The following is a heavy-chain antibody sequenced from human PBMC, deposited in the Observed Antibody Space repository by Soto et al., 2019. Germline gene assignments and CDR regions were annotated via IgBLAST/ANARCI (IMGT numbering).Heavy chain of an antibody. D-gene: IGHD2-15*01. J-gene: IGHJ6*02. V-gene: IGHV3-21*01. CDR2: IRGFSPYT. Sequence: GGSLRLSCVASGFTFRTYTMNWVRQAPGKGLEWVSGIRGFSPYTFYAEPVKGRFTIPRDNAKNSLYLQMNSLGVEDTAVYYCARDRGYDAHDYYYNAMDVWGQGTTVTVSS. CDR1: GFTFRTYT. CDR3: ARDRGYDAHDYYYNAMDV.